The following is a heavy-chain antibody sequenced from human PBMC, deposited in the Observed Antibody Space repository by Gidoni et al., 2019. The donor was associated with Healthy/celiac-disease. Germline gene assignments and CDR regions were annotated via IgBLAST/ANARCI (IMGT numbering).Heavy chain of an antibody. CDR2: ISYDGSNK. V-gene: IGHV3-30*18. CDR1: GFTFSSYG. D-gene: IGHD5-18*01. J-gene: IGHJ3*02. Sequence: QVQLVESGGGVVQPGRSLRLSCAASGFTFSSYGMHWVRQAPGKGLEWVAVISYDGSNKYYADSVKGRFTISRDNSKNTLYLQMNSLRAEDTAVYYCAKEEGDTATLDAFDIWGQGTMVTVSS. CDR3: AKEEGDTATLDAFDI.